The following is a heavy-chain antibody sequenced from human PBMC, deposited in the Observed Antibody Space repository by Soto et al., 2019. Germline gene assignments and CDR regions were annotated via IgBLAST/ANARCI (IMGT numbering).Heavy chain of an antibody. D-gene: IGHD5-18*01. J-gene: IGHJ4*02. Sequence: GESLKISCKGSGYSFTSYWIGWVRQMPGKGLEWMGIIYPGDSDTRYSPSFQGQVTISADKSISTAYLQWSSLKASDTAMYYCARLDTAMDPVSIFDYWGQGTLVTVSS. CDR1: GYSFTSYW. CDR3: ARLDTAMDPVSIFDY. CDR2: IYPGDSDT. V-gene: IGHV5-51*01.